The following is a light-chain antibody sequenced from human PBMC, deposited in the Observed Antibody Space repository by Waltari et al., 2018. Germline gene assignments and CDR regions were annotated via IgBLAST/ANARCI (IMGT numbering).Light chain of an antibody. J-gene: IGLJ3*02. Sequence: SSVLTQAPSVSVAPGQTATVTCGGDNIGSRSVHWYQQKPGRAPVLVVYLDSDRPPGIPVRFSGSRSGNAATRTISRVEAGDEADYYCHVWDANTVMFGGGTKLTVL. V-gene: IGLV3-21*02. CDR1: NIGSRS. CDR2: LDS. CDR3: HVWDANTVM.